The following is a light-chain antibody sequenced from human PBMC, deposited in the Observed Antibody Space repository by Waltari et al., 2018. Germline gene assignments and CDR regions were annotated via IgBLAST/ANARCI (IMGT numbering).Light chain of an antibody. CDR1: SRDIGAYNF. Sequence: QSALTQPASVPGSPGQSITISCTGTSRDIGAYNFVLRYQKHPGKAPKVMMYDVNNRPSGFSSRFSGSKSGNTASLTISGLQAEDEADYYCSSYTTGSTRYVFGSGTKVTVL. CDR2: DVN. V-gene: IGLV2-14*03. J-gene: IGLJ1*01. CDR3: SSYTTGSTRYV.